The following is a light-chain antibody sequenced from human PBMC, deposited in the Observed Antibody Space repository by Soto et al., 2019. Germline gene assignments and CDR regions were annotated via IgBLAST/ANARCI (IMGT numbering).Light chain of an antibody. CDR3: GTWDSSLSAVV. CDR1: SSNIGNNY. V-gene: IGLV1-51*01. Sequence: QSVLTQPPSVSAAPGQKVTISCSGSSSNIGNNYVSWYQQFPGTAPKLLIYDNNKRPSGIPDRFSGSKSGTSATLDITGLQTGDEDDYYCGTWDSSLSAVVFGGGPLLTVL. J-gene: IGLJ2*01. CDR2: DNN.